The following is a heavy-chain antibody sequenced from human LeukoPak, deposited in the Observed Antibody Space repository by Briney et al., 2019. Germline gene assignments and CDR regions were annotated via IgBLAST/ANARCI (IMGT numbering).Heavy chain of an antibody. D-gene: IGHD4-17*01. J-gene: IGHJ6*02. Sequence: GASVKVSCKASGGTFSSYAISWVRQAPGQGLEWMGGIIPIFGTANYAQKFQGRVTITADESTSTAYMELSGLRSEDTAVYYCARGTDPRDYYYYGMDVWGQGTTVTVSS. V-gene: IGHV1-69*13. CDR2: IIPIFGTA. CDR3: ARGTDPRDYYYYGMDV. CDR1: GGTFSSYA.